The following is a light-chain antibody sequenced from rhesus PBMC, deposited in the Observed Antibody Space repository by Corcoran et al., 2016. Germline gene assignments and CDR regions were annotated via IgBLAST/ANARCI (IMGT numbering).Light chain of an antibody. V-gene: IGKV1-74*01. CDR2: KAS. Sequence: DIQMTQSPSSLSASVGDRVTITCRASENVNNYLNWYQQKPGKAPKLLIYKASTLQSGVPSRFCGSGSGTDYTFTISSLQPEDVATYYCQQYDDLPFTFGPGTKLDIK. CDR1: ENVNNY. J-gene: IGKJ3*01. CDR3: QQYDDLPFT.